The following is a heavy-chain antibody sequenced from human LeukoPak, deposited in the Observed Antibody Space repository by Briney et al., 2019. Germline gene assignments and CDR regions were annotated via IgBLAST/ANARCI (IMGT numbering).Heavy chain of an antibody. V-gene: IGHV4-30-2*01. CDR2: IYHSGST. CDR1: GGSISSGGYS. D-gene: IGHD3-9*01. J-gene: IGHJ4*02. CDR3: ARYYDILTGSYFDY. Sequence: SETLSLTCAVSGGSISSGGYSWSWIRQPPGKGLEWIGYIYHSGSTYYNPSLKSRVTISVDRSKNQFSLKLSSVTAADTAVYYCARYYDILTGSYFDYWGQGTLVTVSS.